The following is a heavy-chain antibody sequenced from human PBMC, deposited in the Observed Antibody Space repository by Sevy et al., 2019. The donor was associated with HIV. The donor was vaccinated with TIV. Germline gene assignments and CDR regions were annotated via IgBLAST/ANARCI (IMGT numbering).Heavy chain of an antibody. Sequence: GSLRLSCAASGFTFSNAWMSWVRQAPGKGLEWIGEINHSGSTNYNPSLKSRVTISVDTSKNQFSLKLSSVTAADTAVYYCATHLGYCSSTSCPEGGWFDPWGQGTLVTVSS. J-gene: IGHJ5*02. V-gene: IGHV4-34*08. CDR2: INHSGST. CDR1: GFTFSNAW. D-gene: IGHD2-2*01. CDR3: ATHLGYCSSTSCPEGGWFDP.